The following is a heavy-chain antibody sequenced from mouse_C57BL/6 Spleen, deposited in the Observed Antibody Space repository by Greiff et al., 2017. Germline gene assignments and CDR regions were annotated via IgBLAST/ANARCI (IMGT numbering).Heavy chain of an antibody. CDR3: ARGGLDGPFAY. Sequence: VQLQQSGPELVKPGASVKISCKASGYAFSSSWMNWVKQRPGKGLEWIGRIYPGDGDTNYNGKFKGKATLTADKSSSKAYMQLSGLTSEDSSVYFCARGGLDGPFAYWGQGTLVTVSA. D-gene: IGHD2-3*01. J-gene: IGHJ3*01. CDR2: IYPGDGDT. V-gene: IGHV1-82*01. CDR1: GYAFSSSW.